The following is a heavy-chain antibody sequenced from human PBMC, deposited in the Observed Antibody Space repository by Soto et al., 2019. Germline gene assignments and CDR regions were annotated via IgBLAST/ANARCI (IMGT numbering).Heavy chain of an antibody. CDR1: GYTFTSYA. D-gene: IGHD5-18*01. V-gene: IGHV1-3*01. J-gene: IGHJ3*02. CDR3: ARSGGPAMGVNAFDI. Sequence: QVQLVQSGAEVKKPGASVKVSCKASGYTFTSYAMHWVRQAPGQRLEWMGRINAGNGNTKYSQKFQGRVTITRDPSXXTAYMELSSLRSEDTAVYYCARSGGPAMGVNAFDIWGQGTMVTVSS. CDR2: INAGNGNT.